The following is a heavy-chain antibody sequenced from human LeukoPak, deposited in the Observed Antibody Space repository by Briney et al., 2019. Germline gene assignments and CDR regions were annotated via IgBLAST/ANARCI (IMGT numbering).Heavy chain of an antibody. D-gene: IGHD4-11*01. CDR1: GFTFSSYS. V-gene: IGHV3-21*01. Sequence: GSLILSCAASGFTFSSYSMNWVRQAPGKGLEWGSSISSSSSYIYYADSVKGRFTISRDNAKNSLYLQMNSLRAEDTAVYYCARGVDYSNYETENWFDPWGQGTLVTVSS. CDR2: ISSSSSYI. CDR3: ARGVDYSNYETENWFDP. J-gene: IGHJ5*02.